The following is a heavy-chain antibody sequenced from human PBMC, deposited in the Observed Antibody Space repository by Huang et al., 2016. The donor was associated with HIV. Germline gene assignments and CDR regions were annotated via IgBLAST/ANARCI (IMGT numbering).Heavy chain of an antibody. V-gene: IGHV4-39*01. D-gene: IGHD3-10*01. CDR1: GGSIRSSDYP. CDR2: IYYEGST. Sequence: QLLLQESGPGLVKPSEALALTCAVSGGSIRSSDYPWGWIRQPPGKGLEWIGSIYYEGSTLYRPPPKPRVTIAVDTSKNLFFLNLTSMTAADTAVYYCARHREGPVAYYSGWGSHLNYMDVWGRGRTVVVSS. J-gene: IGHJ6*03. CDR3: ARHREGPVAYYSGWGSHLNYMDV.